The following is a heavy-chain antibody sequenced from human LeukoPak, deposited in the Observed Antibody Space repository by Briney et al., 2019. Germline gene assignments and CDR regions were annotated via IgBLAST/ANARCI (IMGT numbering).Heavy chain of an antibody. Sequence: SETLSLTCTVSGGSISSYYWSWIRQPPGKGLEWIGYIYYSGSTYYNPSLKSRVTISVDTSKNQFSLKLSSVTAADTAVYYCARDPSMMGNDAFDIWGQGTMVTVSS. V-gene: IGHV4-59*06. J-gene: IGHJ3*02. CDR3: ARDPSMMGNDAFDI. D-gene: IGHD3-22*01. CDR1: GGSISSYY. CDR2: IYYSGST.